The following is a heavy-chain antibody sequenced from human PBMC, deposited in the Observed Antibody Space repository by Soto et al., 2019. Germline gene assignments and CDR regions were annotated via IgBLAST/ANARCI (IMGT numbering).Heavy chain of an antibody. Sequence: GASVKVSCKASGYTFTSYGISWVRQAPGQGLEWMGWISAYNGNTNYAQKLQGRVTMTTDTSTSTAYMELRSLRSDDTAVYHCAKGQNSGTYRFYFDYWGQGALVTVSS. J-gene: IGHJ4*02. CDR2: ISAYNGNT. D-gene: IGHD1-26*01. V-gene: IGHV1-18*01. CDR3: AKGQNSGTYRFYFDY. CDR1: GYTFTSYG.